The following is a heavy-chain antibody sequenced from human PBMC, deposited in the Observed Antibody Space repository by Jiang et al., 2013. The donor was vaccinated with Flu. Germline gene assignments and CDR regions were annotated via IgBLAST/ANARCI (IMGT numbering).Heavy chain of an antibody. D-gene: IGHD3-10*01. V-gene: IGHV4-59*08. Sequence: SGPGLVKPSETLSLTCTVSGGSISSYYWSWIRQPPGKGLEWIGYIYYSGSTNYNPSLKSRVTISVDTSKNQFSLKLSSVTAADTAVYYCARHRDYYGSGSNWYFDLWGRGTLVTVSS. CDR2: IYYSGST. J-gene: IGHJ2*01. CDR3: ARHRDYYGSGSNWYFDL. CDR1: GGSISSYY.